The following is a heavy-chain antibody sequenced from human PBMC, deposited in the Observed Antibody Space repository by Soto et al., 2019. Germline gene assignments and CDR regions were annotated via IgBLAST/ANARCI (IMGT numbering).Heavy chain of an antibody. V-gene: IGHV2-70*13. CDR3: ARSIRGPRRFNGMDV. CDR1: SFSLTSPGMC. J-gene: IGHJ6*02. CDR2: IERDDDDK. Sequence: VSGPTLVNPTETLTLTCPFSSFSLTSPGMCVSWIRQPPGKALEWLALIERDDDDKYYSTSLKTRLTISKDTRKNQVVLTMANMDPADTGTYYCARSIRGPRRFNGMDVWGQGT. D-gene: IGHD1-20*01.